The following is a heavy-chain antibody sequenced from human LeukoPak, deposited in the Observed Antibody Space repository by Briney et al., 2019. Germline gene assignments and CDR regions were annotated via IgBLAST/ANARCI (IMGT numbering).Heavy chain of an antibody. CDR3: AREGYYVSSSYYRPFDY. V-gene: IGHV3-48*03. D-gene: IGHD3-22*01. CDR1: GFIFSSSE. Sequence: GGSLRLSCAASGFIFSSSEMNWVRQAPGKGLEWFSYINGSGSIIHYADSVKGRFTISRDNAKNSLYLQMNRLRAEDTAVYYCAREGYYVSSSYYRPFDYWGQGTLVTVSA. CDR2: INGSGSII. J-gene: IGHJ4*02.